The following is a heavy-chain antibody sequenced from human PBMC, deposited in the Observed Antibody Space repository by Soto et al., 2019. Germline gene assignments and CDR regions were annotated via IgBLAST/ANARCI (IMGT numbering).Heavy chain of an antibody. CDR1: GGTFSSYT. CDR3: ASPMVRHSKSRFYY. D-gene: IGHD3-22*01. V-gene: IGHV1-69*02. J-gene: IGHJ4*02. CDR2: IIPILGIA. Sequence: GASVKVSCKASGGTFSSYTISWVRQAPGQGLEWMGRIIPILGIANYAQKFQGRVTITADKSTSTAYMELSSLRSEDTAVYYCASPMVRHSKSRFYYWGQGTLVTVSS.